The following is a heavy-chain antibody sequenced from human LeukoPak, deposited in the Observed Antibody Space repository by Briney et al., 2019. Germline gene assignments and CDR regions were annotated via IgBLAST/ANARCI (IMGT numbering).Heavy chain of an antibody. V-gene: IGHV4-59*01. CDR2: IYYSGST. CDR1: GGSISSYY. J-gene: IGHJ3*02. Sequence: SETLSLTCTVSGGSISSYYWSWIRQPPGKGLEWIGYIYYSGSTNYNPSLKSRVTISVDTSKNHFSLKLSSVTAADTAVYYCARGSRIQLWSGDDAFDIWGQGTMVTVSS. CDR3: ARGSRIQLWSGDDAFDI. D-gene: IGHD5-18*01.